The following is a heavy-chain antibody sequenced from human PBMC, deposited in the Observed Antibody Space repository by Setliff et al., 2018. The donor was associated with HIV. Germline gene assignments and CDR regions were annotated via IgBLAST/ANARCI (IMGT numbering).Heavy chain of an antibody. CDR1: GFTFSISG. V-gene: IGHV3-30*02. CDR2: IEYDESNK. Sequence: HPGGSLRLSCAASGFTFSISGMHWVRRAPGKGLEWVTYIEYDESNKRYADNVKGRFTISRDNSKNTLYLQMNSLRLEDTALYYCVKGGMTNAAFNIWGPGTMVTVSS. J-gene: IGHJ3*02. D-gene: IGHD3-16*01. CDR3: VKGGMTNAAFNI.